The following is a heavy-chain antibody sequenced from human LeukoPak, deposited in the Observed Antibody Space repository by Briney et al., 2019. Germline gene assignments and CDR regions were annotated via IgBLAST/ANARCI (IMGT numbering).Heavy chain of an antibody. V-gene: IGHV4-30-4*07. D-gene: IGHD1-1*01. CDR1: GGSISSGGYS. CDR3: ARGWKLTQFDP. CDR2: IYYSGST. J-gene: IGHJ5*02. Sequence: PSETLSLTCAVSGGSISSGGYSWNWIRQPPGKGLEWIGYIYYSGSTYYNPSLKSRVTISVDTSKNHFSLKLSSVTAADTAVYYCARGWKLTQFDPWGQGTLVTVSS.